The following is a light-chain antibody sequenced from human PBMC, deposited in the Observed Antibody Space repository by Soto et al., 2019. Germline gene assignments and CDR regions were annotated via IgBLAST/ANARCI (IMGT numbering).Light chain of an antibody. CDR1: QSIDRW. J-gene: IGKJ5*01. V-gene: IGKV1-33*01. CDR3: QHYDHLPIT. CDR2: DAS. Sequence: DIQFTQSPSTLPASVGDRVALPCRASQSIDRWLAWYQQKPGKAPRLLLYDASSLETGVPSRFSGSGSGTDFTFTISSLQPEDIATYYCQHYDHLPITFGQGTRLEIK.